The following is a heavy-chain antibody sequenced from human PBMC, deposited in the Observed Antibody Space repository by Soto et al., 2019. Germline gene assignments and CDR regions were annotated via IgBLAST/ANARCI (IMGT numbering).Heavy chain of an antibody. V-gene: IGHV1-69*13. D-gene: IGHD3-3*01. CDR3: ARVSIDFWSGYYRTYYYYYGMYV. CDR2: IIPIFGTA. J-gene: IGHJ6*02. CDR1: GGTFSSYA. Sequence: ASVKVSCEASGGTFSSYAISWVRQAPGQGLEWMGGIIPIFGTANYAQKFQGRVTITADESTSTAYMELSSLRSEDTAVYYCARVSIDFWSGYYRTYYYYYGMYVWGQGNTVTVS.